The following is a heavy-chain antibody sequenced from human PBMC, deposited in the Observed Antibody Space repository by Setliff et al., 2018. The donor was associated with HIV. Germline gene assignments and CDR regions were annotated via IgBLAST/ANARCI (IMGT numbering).Heavy chain of an antibody. CDR1: GASITSGIYY. CDR3: ARHAAAAPFRY. J-gene: IGHJ4*02. V-gene: IGHV4-61*02. CDR2: VYFSGST. D-gene: IGHD6-13*01. Sequence: SETLSLTCSVSGASITSGIYYWAWIRQPAGKGLEFIGRVYFSGSTNYNPSLKSRVTVSLDTSKNRFSLNLRSVTAADTAVYFCARHAAAAPFRYWGQGTLVTVSS.